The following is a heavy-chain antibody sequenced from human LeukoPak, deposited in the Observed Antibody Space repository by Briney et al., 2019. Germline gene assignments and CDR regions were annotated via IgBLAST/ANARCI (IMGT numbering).Heavy chain of an antibody. CDR3: ARAEWSNWYFDL. CDR2: IKQDGSEK. D-gene: IGHD3-3*01. V-gene: IGHV3-7*03. Sequence: GGSLRLSCAASGFTFSTYRMNWVRHAPGKGLEWVANIKQDGSEKYYVDSVKGRFTLSRDSAKNSLYLQMNSLRAEDTAVYYCARAEWSNWYFDLWGRGTLVTVSS. CDR1: GFTFSTYR. J-gene: IGHJ2*01.